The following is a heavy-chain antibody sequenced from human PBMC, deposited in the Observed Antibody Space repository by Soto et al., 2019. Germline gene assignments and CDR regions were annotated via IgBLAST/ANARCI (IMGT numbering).Heavy chain of an antibody. CDR1: GFTFSSYG. CDR2: ISYDGSNK. V-gene: IGHV3-30*18. CDR3: AKEVPEAEAALFYGMDV. Sequence: QVQLVESGGGVVQPGRSLRLSCAASGFTFSSYGMHWVRQAPGKGLEWVAVISYDGSNKYYADSVKGRFTISRDNSKNTLYLQMNSLRAEDTAVYYCAKEVPEAEAALFYGMDVW. J-gene: IGHJ6*01. D-gene: IGHD6-6*01.